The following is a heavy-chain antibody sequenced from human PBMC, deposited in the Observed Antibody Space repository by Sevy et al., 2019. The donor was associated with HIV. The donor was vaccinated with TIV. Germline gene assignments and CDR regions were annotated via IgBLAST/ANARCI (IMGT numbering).Heavy chain of an antibody. CDR1: GFPFSSYA. Sequence: GGSLRLSCAASGFPFSSYAMSWVRQAPGKGLEWVSTISGSGGSAYYADSVKGRFTISRDNSKNTLFLQMHSLRAEDTAVYYCAKGLRGTTTNNWFDPSGQGTLVTVSS. V-gene: IGHV3-23*01. J-gene: IGHJ5*02. CDR2: ISGSGGSA. D-gene: IGHD4-17*01. CDR3: AKGLRGTTTNNWFDP.